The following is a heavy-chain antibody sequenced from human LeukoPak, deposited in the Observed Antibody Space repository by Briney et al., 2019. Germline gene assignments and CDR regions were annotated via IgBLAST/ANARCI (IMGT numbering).Heavy chain of an antibody. CDR2: IIPIFGTA. V-gene: IGHV1-69*05. CDR1: GYTFTSYG. CDR3: ARGGFEWELLRAYFDY. J-gene: IGHJ4*02. Sequence: GASVKVSCKASGYTFTSYGISWVRQAPGQGLEWMGGIIPIFGTANYAQKFQGRVTITTDESTSTAYMELSSLRSEDTAVYYCARGGFEWELLRAYFDYWGQGTLVTVSS. D-gene: IGHD1-26*01.